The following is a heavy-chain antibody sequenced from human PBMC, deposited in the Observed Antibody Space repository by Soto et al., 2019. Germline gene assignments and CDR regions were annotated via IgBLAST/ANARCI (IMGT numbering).Heavy chain of an antibody. CDR3: TTELNDMQAFDI. D-gene: IGHD1-1*01. CDR1: GFTFSTYG. V-gene: IGHV3-33*01. CDR2: TWNDGSNK. J-gene: IGHJ3*02. Sequence: QVQLVESGGGVVQPGRSLRLSCVASGFTFSTYGMHWVRQAPGEGLEWVAMTWNDGSNKYYADSVKDRFTISRDNSKNTLYLQMNSLRDEDSAVYYCTTELNDMQAFDIWGRGTMVTVSS.